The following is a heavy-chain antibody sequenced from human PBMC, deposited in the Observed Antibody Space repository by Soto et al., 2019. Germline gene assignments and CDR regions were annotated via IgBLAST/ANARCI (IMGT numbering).Heavy chain of an antibody. CDR3: AKDAFPHCSSTSCYKWFGEFHDY. Sequence: PGGSLRLSCAASGFTFSSYAMSWVRQAPGKGLEWVSGISGRRGSTYYADSVKGRFTISRDNSKNTLYLQMNSLRAEDTAVYYCAKDAFPHCSSTSCYKWFGEFHDYWGQGTLVTVSS. J-gene: IGHJ4*02. D-gene: IGHD2-2*02. CDR2: ISGRRGST. CDR1: GFTFSSYA. V-gene: IGHV3-23*01.